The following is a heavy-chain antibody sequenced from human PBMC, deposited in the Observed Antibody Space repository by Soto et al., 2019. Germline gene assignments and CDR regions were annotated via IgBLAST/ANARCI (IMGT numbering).Heavy chain of an antibody. V-gene: IGHV1-8*01. J-gene: IGHJ4*02. D-gene: IGHD3-9*01. Sequence: GASVKVSCKASGYTFASYDINWVRQATGQGLEWMGWMNPNSGNTGYAQKFQGRVTMTRNTSISTAYMELSSLRSEDTAVYYCAGVRYFDWLSFDYWGQGTLVTVSS. CDR1: GYTFASYD. CDR3: AGVRYFDWLSFDY. CDR2: MNPNSGNT.